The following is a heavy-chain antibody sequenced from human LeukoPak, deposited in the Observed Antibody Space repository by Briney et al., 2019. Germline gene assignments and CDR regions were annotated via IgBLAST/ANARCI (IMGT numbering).Heavy chain of an antibody. J-gene: IGHJ4*02. V-gene: IGHV1-69*13. D-gene: IGHD5-24*01. CDR3: AREGRRDGYNLPFDY. CDR1: GGTFSSYA. CDR2: IIPIFGTA. Sequence: SVKVSCKASGGTFSSYAISWVRQAPGQGLEWMGGIIPIFGTANYAQRSQGRVTITADESTSTAYMELSRLRSEDTAVYYCAREGRRDGYNLPFDYWGQGTLVTVSS.